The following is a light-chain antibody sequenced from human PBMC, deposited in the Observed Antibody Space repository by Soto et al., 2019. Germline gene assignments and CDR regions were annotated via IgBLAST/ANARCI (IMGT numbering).Light chain of an antibody. CDR1: SSDVGGYNY. CDR3: SSCATSTTVL. CDR2: DVS. Sequence: QSVLTQPASVSGSPGQSITISCTGTSSDVGGYNYVSWYQQHPGRAPQLMIYDVSNRPSGVSNRFSGSRSGNTASLTISGLQAEDEADYYCSSCATSTTVLFGGGTKLTVL. V-gene: IGLV2-14*03. J-gene: IGLJ2*01.